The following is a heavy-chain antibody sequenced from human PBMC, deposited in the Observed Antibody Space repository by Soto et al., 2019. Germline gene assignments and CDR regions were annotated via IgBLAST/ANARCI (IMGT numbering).Heavy chain of an antibody. V-gene: IGHV4-39*01. J-gene: IGHJ4*02. Sequence: SETLSLTCTVSGGSISSYYWGWIRRPPGKGLEWIGSIYYSGSTYYNPSFKSRVTISVDTSKNQFSLKLSSVTAADTAVYYCARRWGYSFDYWGQGTLVTVSS. CDR3: ARRWGYSFDY. CDR1: GGSISSYY. D-gene: IGHD7-27*01. CDR2: IYYSGST.